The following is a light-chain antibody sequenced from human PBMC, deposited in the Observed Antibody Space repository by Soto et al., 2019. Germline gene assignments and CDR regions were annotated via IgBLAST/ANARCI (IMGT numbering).Light chain of an antibody. CDR3: QQYSNSTPYT. CDR2: GTS. J-gene: IGKJ2*01. V-gene: IGKV3-20*01. CDR1: QSVSSSY. Sequence: EIVLTQSPGTLSLSPGERATLSCRASQSVSSSYLAWYQQKPGQAPRLLMYGTSKRANGTPDRFSGSGSETDFTLTISRLEPEDLAVYYCQQYSNSTPYTFGQGTKLEIK.